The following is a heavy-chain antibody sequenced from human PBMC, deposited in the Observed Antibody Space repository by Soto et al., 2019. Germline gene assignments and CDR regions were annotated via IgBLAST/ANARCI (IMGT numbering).Heavy chain of an antibody. CDR2: IYWDDDK. CDR1: GFSLSTSGVG. CDR3: AHKGDSSGYWDAFDI. Sequence: QITLKESGPTLVKPTQTLTLTCTFSGFSLSTSGVGVGWIRQPPGKALEWLALIYWDDDKRYSPSLKSRLTIXXDXSXXQVVLTMTTMDPVDTAPYYCAHKGDSSGYWDAFDIWGQGTMVTVSS. V-gene: IGHV2-5*02. J-gene: IGHJ3*02. D-gene: IGHD3-22*01.